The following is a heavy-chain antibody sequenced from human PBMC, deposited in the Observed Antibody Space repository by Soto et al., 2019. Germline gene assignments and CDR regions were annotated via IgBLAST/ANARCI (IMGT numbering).Heavy chain of an antibody. CDR1: GFTVSNNY. CDR2: LYSDGST. J-gene: IGHJ4*02. Sequence: GGALRLSCAASGFTVSNNYMNWVRQAPGKGLESVSVLYSDGSTHYADSVKGRFTISRDIPKNTLYLQMNSLRVEDTALYYCATAFCTDGSSCGFDYWGQGALVTVSS. D-gene: IGHD2-8*01. V-gene: IGHV3-53*01. CDR3: ATAFCTDGSSCGFDY.